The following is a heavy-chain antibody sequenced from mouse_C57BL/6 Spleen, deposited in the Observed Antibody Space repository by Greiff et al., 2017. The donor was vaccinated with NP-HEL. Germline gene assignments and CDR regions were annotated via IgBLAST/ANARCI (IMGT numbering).Heavy chain of an antibody. CDR3: ARGGDVGAMDY. V-gene: IGHV1-64*01. D-gene: IGHD3-3*01. CDR2: IHPNSGST. CDR1: GYTFTSYW. J-gene: IGHJ4*01. Sequence: QVQLKESGAELVKPGASVKLSCKASGYTFTSYWMHWVKQRPGQGLEWIGMIHPNSGSTNYNEKFKSKATLTVDKSSSTAYMQLSSLTSEDSAVYYCARGGDVGAMDYWGQGTSVTVSS.